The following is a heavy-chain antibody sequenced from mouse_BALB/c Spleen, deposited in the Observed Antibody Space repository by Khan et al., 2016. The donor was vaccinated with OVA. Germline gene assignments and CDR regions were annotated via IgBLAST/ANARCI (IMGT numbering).Heavy chain of an antibody. J-gene: IGHJ3*01. D-gene: IGHD2-2*01. V-gene: IGHV1-9*01. CDR3: ARGGYGGFAY. CDR1: GYIFSSYW. Sequence: QVQLQQSGGDLMKPGASVKISCKATGYIFSSYWIEWVKPRPGHGLEWIGQIFPGSVSTTYNEKFKGKATFTADTSSNTAYMQLSSLTFEDSAVYYCARGGYGGFAYGGQGTLVTVSA. CDR2: IFPGSVST.